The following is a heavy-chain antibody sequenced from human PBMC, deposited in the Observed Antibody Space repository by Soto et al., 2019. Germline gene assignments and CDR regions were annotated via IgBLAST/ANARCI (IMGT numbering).Heavy chain of an antibody. D-gene: IGHD6-13*01. CDR1: GYTLTELS. Sequence: ASVKVSCKVSGYTLTELSMHWVRQAPGKGREWIGGFDPEDGETIYAQKFQGRVTMTEDTSTDTAYMELSSLRSEDTAVYYCATDRGYSSSWYPYYYYGMDVWGQGTTVTVSS. V-gene: IGHV1-24*01. CDR2: FDPEDGET. CDR3: ATDRGYSSSWYPYYYYGMDV. J-gene: IGHJ6*02.